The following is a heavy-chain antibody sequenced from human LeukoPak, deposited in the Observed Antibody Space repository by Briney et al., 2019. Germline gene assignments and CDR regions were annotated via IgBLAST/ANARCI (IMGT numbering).Heavy chain of an antibody. D-gene: IGHD3-9*01. J-gene: IGHJ4*02. CDR2: INPSGGST. V-gene: IGHV1-46*01. CDR3: ARDPVDDILIGYYHFDY. CDR1: GYTFTTYY. Sequence: AAVKVSCKAFGYTFTTYYMHWVRQAPGQGLEWMGLINPSGGSTRYAQKFQGRVTMTRDTSTSTVYMELSSLRSEDTAVYYCARDPVDDILIGYYHFDYWGQGTLVTVSS.